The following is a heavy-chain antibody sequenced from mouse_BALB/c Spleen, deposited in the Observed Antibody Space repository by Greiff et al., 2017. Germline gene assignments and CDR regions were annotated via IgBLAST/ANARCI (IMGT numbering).Heavy chain of an antibody. CDR1: GFSLTGYG. J-gene: IGHJ1*01. CDR3: ARGYYDGYFDV. Sequence: VQGVESGPGLLAPSQSLSITCTVSGFSLTGYGVNWVRQPPGKGLEWLGMIWGDGSTDYNSALKSRLSISKDNSKSQVFLKMNSLQTDDTARYYCARGYYDGYFDVWGAGTTVTVSS. CDR2: IWGDGST. D-gene: IGHD1-1*01. V-gene: IGHV2-6-7*01.